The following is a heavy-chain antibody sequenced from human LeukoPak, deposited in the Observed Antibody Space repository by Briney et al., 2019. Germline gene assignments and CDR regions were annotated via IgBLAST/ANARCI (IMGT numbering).Heavy chain of an antibody. V-gene: IGHV5-51*01. D-gene: IGHD6-13*01. CDR3: ARSRVGGIAAAGTDYYYMDV. CDR2: IYPGDSDT. CDR1: GYSFTSYW. J-gene: IGHJ6*03. Sequence: GESLKISCKGSGYSFTSYWIGWVRQMPGKGLEWMGIIYPGDSDTRYSPSFQGQVTISADKSISTAYLQWCSLKASDTAMYYCARSRVGGIAAAGTDYYYMDVWGKGTTVTVSS.